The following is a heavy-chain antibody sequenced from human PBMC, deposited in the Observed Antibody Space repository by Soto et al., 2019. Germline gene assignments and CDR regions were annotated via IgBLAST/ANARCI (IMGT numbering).Heavy chain of an antibody. CDR3: AKAADYYDSSGYYYGPDY. J-gene: IGHJ4*02. CDR1: GFTFSSYA. D-gene: IGHD3-22*01. V-gene: IGHV3-23*01. Sequence: PGGSLRLSCSASGFTFSSYAMSWVRQAPGKGLEWVSAISGSGGSTYYADSVKGRFTISRDNSKNTLYLQMNSLRAEDTAVYSCAKAADYYDSSGYYYGPDYWCQGTLVTVSS. CDR2: ISGSGGST.